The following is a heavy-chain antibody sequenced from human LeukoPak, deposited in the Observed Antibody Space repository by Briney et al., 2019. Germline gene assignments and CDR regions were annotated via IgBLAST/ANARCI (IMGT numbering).Heavy chain of an antibody. Sequence: ASVKVSCKTSGYTFTSYGITWVRQAPGQGLEWMGWISTYTDNTNYAQKLQGRVTMTTDTSTTTAYMELRSLRSDDTAMYYCARGCSSTACYGLMDYWGQGTLVTVSS. CDR3: ARGCSSTACYGLMDY. D-gene: IGHD2-2*01. J-gene: IGHJ4*02. CDR1: GYTFTSYG. V-gene: IGHV1-18*01. CDR2: ISTYTDNT.